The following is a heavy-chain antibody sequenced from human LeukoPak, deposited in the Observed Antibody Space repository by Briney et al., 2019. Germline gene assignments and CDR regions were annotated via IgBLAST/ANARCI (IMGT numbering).Heavy chain of an antibody. CDR2: INPKTGGT. D-gene: IGHD5-12*01. V-gene: IGHV1-2*02. J-gene: IGHJ4*02. CDR3: TRARGLIYSDYDLFDY. CDR1: GYTFSDYY. Sequence: ASVKVSCKASGYTFSDYYIHWVRQAPGQGLEWVGWINPKTGGTDYAQRFQGSVTMTRDTSINTAYMELNRLKFDDTAVFYCTRARGLIYSDYDLFDYWGQGTLVTVSS.